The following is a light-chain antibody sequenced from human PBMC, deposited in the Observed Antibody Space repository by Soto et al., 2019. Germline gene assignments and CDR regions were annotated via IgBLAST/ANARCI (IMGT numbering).Light chain of an antibody. V-gene: IGKV1-13*02. CDR1: QGISSY. J-gene: IGKJ1*01. Sequence: AIQLTQSPSSLSASVGDRVTIACGASQGISSYLAWYQQKPGKAPKLLIYDASSLESGVPSRFSDSGSGTEFTLTISSLQPDDFATYYCQQYNSYWTFGQGTKVDIK. CDR3: QQYNSYWT. CDR2: DAS.